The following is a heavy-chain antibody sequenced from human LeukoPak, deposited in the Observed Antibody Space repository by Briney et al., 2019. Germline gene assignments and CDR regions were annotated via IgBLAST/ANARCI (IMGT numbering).Heavy chain of an antibody. Sequence: GGSLRLSCAASGFTFSSYWMHWVRQAPGKGLVWVSRINSDGSSTSYADSVKGRCTISRDNAKNTLYLQMNILRAEDTAVYYCARERVVVTAIEDCYYGMDVWGQGTTVTVSS. D-gene: IGHD2-21*02. CDR3: ARERVVVTAIEDCYYGMDV. CDR2: INSDGSST. CDR1: GFTFSSYW. V-gene: IGHV3-74*01. J-gene: IGHJ6*02.